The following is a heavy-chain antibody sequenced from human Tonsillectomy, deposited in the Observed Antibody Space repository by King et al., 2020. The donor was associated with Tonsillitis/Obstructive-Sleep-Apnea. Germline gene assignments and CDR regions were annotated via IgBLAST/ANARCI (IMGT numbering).Heavy chain of an antibody. CDR3: TKDLTIFGDYYYYGMDV. V-gene: IGHV3-49*04. Sequence: QLVQSGGGLVQPGRSLRLSCTASGFTFGDYVMSWVRQAPGKGLEWVGFIRSKAYGGATEYAASVKGRFTISRDDSKSIAYLQVNSLKTEDTAVYYCTKDLTIFGDYYYYGMDVWGQGTTVTVSS. CDR1: GFTFGDYV. J-gene: IGHJ6*02. CDR2: IRSKAYGGAT. D-gene: IGHD3-3*01.